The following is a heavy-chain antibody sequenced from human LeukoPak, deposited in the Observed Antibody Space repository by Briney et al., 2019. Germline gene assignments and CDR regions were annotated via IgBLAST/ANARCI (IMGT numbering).Heavy chain of an antibody. CDR1: GGSISSSSYY. J-gene: IGHJ4*02. V-gene: IGHV4-39*07. CDR3: ARKLGSGSHGVFDY. D-gene: IGHD3-10*01. Sequence: PSETLSLTCTVSGGSISSSSYYWGWIRQPPGKGLVWIGSIYYSGSTYYNPSLKSRVTISVDTSKNQFSLKLSSVTAADTAVYYCARKLGSGSHGVFDYWGQGTLVTVSS. CDR2: IYYSGST.